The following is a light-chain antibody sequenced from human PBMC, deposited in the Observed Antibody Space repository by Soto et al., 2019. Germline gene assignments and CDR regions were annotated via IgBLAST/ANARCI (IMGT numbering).Light chain of an antibody. CDR1: QSVSSN. Sequence: EIVMTQSPATLSVSPGERATLSCRASQSVSSNFAWYQHKPGQAPRLLIYGASTRATGIPARFSGSGSGTEFTLTISSLQSEDFAVYYCQQYNNLPPITFGQGTKLEIK. J-gene: IGKJ2*01. V-gene: IGKV3-15*01. CDR3: QQYNNLPPIT. CDR2: GAS.